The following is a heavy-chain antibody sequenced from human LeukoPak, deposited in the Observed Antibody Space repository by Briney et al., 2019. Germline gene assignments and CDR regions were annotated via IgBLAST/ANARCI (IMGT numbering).Heavy chain of an antibody. Sequence: PSETLSLTCTVSGGSIIINSSPFYWGWLRQPPGKGLEWIGGISHSGSTYYNPSLRSRVTISVDTSKNQFSLRLSSVTAADTAVYYCLQYGSANYYNTFDNWGQGTLVTVSS. CDR1: GGSIIINSSPFY. J-gene: IGHJ4*02. CDR3: LQYGSANYYNTFDN. CDR2: ISHSGST. V-gene: IGHV4-39*01. D-gene: IGHD3-10*01.